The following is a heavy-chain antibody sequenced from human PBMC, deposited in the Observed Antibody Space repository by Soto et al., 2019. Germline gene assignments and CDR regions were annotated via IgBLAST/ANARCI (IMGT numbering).Heavy chain of an antibody. J-gene: IGHJ6*02. CDR3: ARGGYCSSTSCFTYYYGMDV. Sequence: QVQLVQSGAEVKKPGASVKVSCKASGYTFTSYYMHWVRQAPGQGLECIGIINPSGGSTSYAQKFQGRVTMTTDTSTSTVYMELSSLRSEDTAVYYCARGGYCSSTSCFTYYYGMDVWGQGTTVTVSS. D-gene: IGHD2-2*01. CDR2: INPSGGST. V-gene: IGHV1-46*01. CDR1: GYTFTSYY.